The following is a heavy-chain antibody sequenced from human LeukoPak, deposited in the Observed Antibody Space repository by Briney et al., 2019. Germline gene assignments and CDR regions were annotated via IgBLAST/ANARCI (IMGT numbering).Heavy chain of an antibody. V-gene: IGHV1-2*02. D-gene: IGHD2-15*01. CDR2: INPNSGGT. CDR3: ARDPVAATDTYYYYYMDV. CDR1: VSTFTGYY. Sequence: ALVKLSCKASVSTFTGYYMHWVRQAPGQGLEWMGWINPNSGGTNDAQKFQGRVSMTRAKSISTAYMDLSRLRSYDPAVDYCARDPVAATDTYYYYYMDVWGKETTVTVSS. J-gene: IGHJ6*03.